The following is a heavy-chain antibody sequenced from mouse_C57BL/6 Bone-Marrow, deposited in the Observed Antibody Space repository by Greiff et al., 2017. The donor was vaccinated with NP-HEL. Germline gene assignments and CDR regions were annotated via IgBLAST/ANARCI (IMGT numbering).Heavy chain of an antibody. CDR2: INPSTGGT. D-gene: IGHD1-1*01. J-gene: IGHJ3*01. V-gene: IGHV1-42*01. CDR1: GYSFTGYY. Sequence: VQLQQSGPELVKPGASVKISCKASGYSFTGYYMNWVKQSPEKSLEWIGEINPSTGGTTYNQKFKAKATLTVDKSSSTAYMQLKSLTSEDSAVYYCGREGYYGSSEFAYWGQGTLVTVSA. CDR3: GREGYYGSSEFAY.